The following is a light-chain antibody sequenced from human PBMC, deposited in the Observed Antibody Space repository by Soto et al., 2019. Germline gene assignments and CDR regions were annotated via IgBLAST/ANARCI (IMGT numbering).Light chain of an antibody. V-gene: IGKV3-15*01. CDR2: GAS. CDR1: QSVRSN. J-gene: IGKJ1*01. Sequence: EIVMTQSPATLSASPGERATLSCRASQSVRSNLAWYQQKPGQAPRLLIYGASTRATGIPARFSGSGSGTDFTLTISCLQSEDFATYYCQQYYSFPPTFGQGTKVEIK. CDR3: QQYYSFPPT.